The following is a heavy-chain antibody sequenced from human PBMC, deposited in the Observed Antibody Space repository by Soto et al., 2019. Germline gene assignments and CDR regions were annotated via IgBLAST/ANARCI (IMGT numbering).Heavy chain of an antibody. CDR2: IIPIFGTA. CDR1: GGTFSSYA. J-gene: IGHJ4*02. Sequence: SVKVSCKASGGTFSSYAISWVRQAPGQGLEWMGGIIPIFGTANYAQKFQGRVTITADESTSTAYMELSSLRSEDTAVYYCARALGEDYSYDSSGYYYGPTYDYWGQGTLVTVSS. D-gene: IGHD3-22*01. CDR3: ARALGEDYSYDSSGYYYGPTYDY. V-gene: IGHV1-69*13.